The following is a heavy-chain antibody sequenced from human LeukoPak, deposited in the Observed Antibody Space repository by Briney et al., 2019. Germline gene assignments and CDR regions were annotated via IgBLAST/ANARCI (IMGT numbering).Heavy chain of an antibody. J-gene: IGHJ4*02. Sequence: SETLSLTCTVSGGSISSYYWSWIRQPAGKGLEWIGRIYTSGSANYNPSLKSRVTMSVDTSKNQFSLKLSSVTAADTAVYYCARDHPQSSSWYRGIGFDYWGQGTLVTVSS. CDR3: ARDHPQSSSWYRGIGFDY. CDR2: IYTSGSA. V-gene: IGHV4-4*07. CDR1: GGSISSYY. D-gene: IGHD6-13*01.